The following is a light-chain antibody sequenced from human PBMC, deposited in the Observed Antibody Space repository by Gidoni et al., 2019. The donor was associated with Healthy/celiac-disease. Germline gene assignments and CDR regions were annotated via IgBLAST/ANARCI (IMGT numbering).Light chain of an antibody. Sequence: IQITHSPSSLSASVRDRVTITCLASQSISSYLNWYQQKPGKAPKRLIYAASSLQSGVPSRFSGSGSGTDFTLTISSLQPEDFAIYYCKQSYSTPYTFGQGTKLDIK. CDR3: KQSYSTPYT. CDR1: QSISSY. J-gene: IGKJ2*01. CDR2: AAS. V-gene: IGKV1-39*01.